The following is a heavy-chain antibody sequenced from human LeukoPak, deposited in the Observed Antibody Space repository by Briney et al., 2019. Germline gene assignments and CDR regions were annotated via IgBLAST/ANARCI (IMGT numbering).Heavy chain of an antibody. V-gene: IGHV3-7*03. CDR1: GFIFSSNW. D-gene: IGHD1-1*01. Sequence: PGGSLRLSCAASGFIFSSNWMGWVRQAPGKGLEWVANIKQEGSDKYYVDSVKGRFTISRDNAKNSLYLQMNSLRAEDTALYYCARVGAGTGDWGQGTLVTVSS. CDR2: IKQEGSDK. CDR3: ARVGAGTGD. J-gene: IGHJ4*02.